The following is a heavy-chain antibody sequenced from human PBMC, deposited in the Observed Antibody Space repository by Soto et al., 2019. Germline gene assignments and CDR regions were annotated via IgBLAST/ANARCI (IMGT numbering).Heavy chain of an antibody. D-gene: IGHD2-2*01. V-gene: IGHV1-8*01. CDR2: MNPNSGNT. Sequence: ASVKVSCTASGYTFISYDINWVRQATGQGPEWMGWMNPNSGNTGYAQKFQGRVTMSRNTSISTAYMELSSLTSDDMAVYYCARAVPAAKLNMDVWGKGTTVTVSS. CDR3: ARAVPAAKLNMDV. J-gene: IGHJ6*03. CDR1: GYTFISYD.